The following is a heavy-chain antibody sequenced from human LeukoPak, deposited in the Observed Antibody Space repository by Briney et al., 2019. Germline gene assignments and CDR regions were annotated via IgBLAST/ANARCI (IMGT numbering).Heavy chain of an antibody. CDR3: ARVGVNDYDSSGSFDY. CDR1: GASIRSYY. J-gene: IGHJ4*02. Sequence: SETLSLTCTVSGASIRSYYWSWIRRPAGKGLEWIGRIYTSGSTNYNPSLKSRVTMSVDTSKNQFSLKLSSVTAADTAVYYCARVGVNDYDSSGSFDYWGQGTLVTVSS. D-gene: IGHD3-22*01. CDR2: IYTSGST. V-gene: IGHV4-4*07.